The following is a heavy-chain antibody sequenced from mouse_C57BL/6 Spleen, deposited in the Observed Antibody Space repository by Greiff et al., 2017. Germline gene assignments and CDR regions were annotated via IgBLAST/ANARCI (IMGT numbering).Heavy chain of an antibody. D-gene: IGHD1-1*01. CDR2: IDPETGGT. CDR1: GYTFTDYE. CDR3: TRDGSSYQAWFAY. J-gene: IGHJ3*01. V-gene: IGHV1-15*01. Sequence: QVQLQQPGAELVMPGASVKLSCKASGYTFTDYEMHWVKQTPVHGLEWIGAIDPETGGTAYNQKFKGKAILTADKSSSTAYMELRSLTSEDSAVYYCTRDGSSYQAWFAYWGQGTLVTVSA.